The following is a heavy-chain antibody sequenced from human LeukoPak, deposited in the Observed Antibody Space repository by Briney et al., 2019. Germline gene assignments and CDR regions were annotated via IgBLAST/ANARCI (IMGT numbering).Heavy chain of an antibody. J-gene: IGHJ4*02. Sequence: GGSLRLSCAVSGLTFSSSWMDWVRQAPGKGLEWVASINPDGNKKYSADSVRGRFTISRDNSKNTLYLQMNSLRAEDTAVYYCARDAGSSTSFDYWGQGTLVTVSS. D-gene: IGHD2-2*01. V-gene: IGHV3-7*01. CDR1: GLTFSSSW. CDR3: ARDAGSSTSFDY. CDR2: INPDGNKK.